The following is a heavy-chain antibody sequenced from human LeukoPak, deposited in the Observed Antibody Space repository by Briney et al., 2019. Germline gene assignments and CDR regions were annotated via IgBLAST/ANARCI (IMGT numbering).Heavy chain of an antibody. CDR3: ARGGRFAYFLDY. Sequence: GGSLRLSCAASGFTFSSYSMNWVRQAPGKGLEWVSSISSSSSYIHYADSVKGRFTISRDNAKNSLYLQMNSLRAEDTAVYYCARGGRFAYFLDYWGQGNLVTVSS. CDR1: GFTFSSYS. V-gene: IGHV3-21*01. CDR2: ISSSSSYI. D-gene: IGHD2-21*01. J-gene: IGHJ4*02.